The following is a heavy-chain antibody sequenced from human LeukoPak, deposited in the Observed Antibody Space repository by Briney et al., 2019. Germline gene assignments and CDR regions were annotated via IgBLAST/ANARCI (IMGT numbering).Heavy chain of an antibody. D-gene: IGHD2-8*02. CDR2: MRGDEISI. CDR3: ARDSAECTGGHCYLVN. J-gene: IGHJ4*03. Sequence: GWSHSLSRAASVLSLRNDWMHSVRQGPGQRLRSVSRMRGDEISITSADSVKGRFTISRDNAKNTLYLEMSRLRAEDMAVYYCARDSAECTGGHCYLVNWGQGTLVTVST. V-gene: IGHV3-74*01. CDR1: VLSLRNDW.